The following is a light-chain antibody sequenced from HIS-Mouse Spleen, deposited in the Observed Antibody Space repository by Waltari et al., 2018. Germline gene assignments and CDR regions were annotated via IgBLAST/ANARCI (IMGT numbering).Light chain of an antibody. V-gene: IGLV2-23*01. CDR3: CSYAGSSTYWV. Sequence: QSALTQPASVSGSPGQSITISCTGTSSDVGRSNLVSWYQHHPGKAPKLMIYEGSKRPSGVSNRFSGSKSGNTASLTISGLQAEDEADYYCCSYAGSSTYWVFGGGTKLTVL. CDR1: SSDVGRSNL. J-gene: IGLJ3*02. CDR2: EGS.